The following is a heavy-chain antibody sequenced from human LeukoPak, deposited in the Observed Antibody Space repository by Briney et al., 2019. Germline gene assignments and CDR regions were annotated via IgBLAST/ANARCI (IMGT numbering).Heavy chain of an antibody. D-gene: IGHD4-17*01. Sequence: GGALRLSCAASGFTFISYWLHGRRQAPGKGRVGVSRINSAGSSTSYAGSVKERFTISRDNDKNRLSLQMNSLLAAAAPASYCARDSHGDYVDFDYWGQETVVTVSS. CDR3: ARDSHGDYVDFDY. V-gene: IGHV3-74*01. J-gene: IGHJ4*02. CDR2: INSAGSST. CDR1: GFTFISYW.